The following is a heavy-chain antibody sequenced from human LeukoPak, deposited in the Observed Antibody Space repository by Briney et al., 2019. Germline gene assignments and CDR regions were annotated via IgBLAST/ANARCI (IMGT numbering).Heavy chain of an antibody. Sequence: SETLSLTCTVSGGSISSYYWSWLRQPPGKGLEWIGYIYYSGSTNYNPSLKSRVTISVDTSKNQFSLKLSSVTAADTAVYYCARVGRWLQFLPWAFDYWGQGTLVTVSS. CDR3: ARVGRWLQFLPWAFDY. CDR2: IYYSGST. D-gene: IGHD5-24*01. V-gene: IGHV4-59*01. CDR1: GGSISSYY. J-gene: IGHJ4*02.